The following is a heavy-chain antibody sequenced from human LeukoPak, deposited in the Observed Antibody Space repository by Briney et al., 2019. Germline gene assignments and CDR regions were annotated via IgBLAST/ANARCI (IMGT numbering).Heavy chain of an antibody. Sequence: SVKVSCKASGGTFSSYAISWVRQAPGQGLEWMGRIIPILGIANYAQKFQGRVTITADKSTSTAYMELSSLRSEDTAVYYCARGHYVWGSYRSSFDYWGQGTLVTVSS. CDR3: ARGHYVWGSYRSSFDY. D-gene: IGHD3-16*02. J-gene: IGHJ4*02. CDR1: GGTFSSYA. V-gene: IGHV1-69*04. CDR2: IIPILGIA.